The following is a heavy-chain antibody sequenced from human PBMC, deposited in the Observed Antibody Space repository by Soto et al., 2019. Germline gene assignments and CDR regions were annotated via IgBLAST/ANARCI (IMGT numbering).Heavy chain of an antibody. Sequence: QVQLVQSGAEVKKPGSSVKVSCKASGGTFSSSAISWVRQAPGQGREWMGGIIPIFGTANYAQKFQGRVTITADESTSTAYMELSSLRSEDTAVYYCARARNTGRQGHYGMDVWGQGTTVTVSS. D-gene: IGHD2-15*01. CDR3: ARARNTGRQGHYGMDV. V-gene: IGHV1-69*12. CDR1: GGTFSSSA. CDR2: IIPIFGTA. J-gene: IGHJ6*02.